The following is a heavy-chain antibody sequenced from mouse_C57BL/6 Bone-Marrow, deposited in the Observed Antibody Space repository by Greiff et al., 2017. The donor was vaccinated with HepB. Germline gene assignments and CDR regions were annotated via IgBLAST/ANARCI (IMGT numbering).Heavy chain of an antibody. J-gene: IGHJ3*01. CDR2: LVTISGGT. CDR1: GYTFTSYW. Sequence: QVQLQQPGAGLVKPGASVKLSCKASGYTFTSYWMHWVRQRPGRGLEWIGRLVTISGGTKYNEKLKSKSTLTVDKPTRTVYMQLSSLTSEDTAVYYCAREYYSGISAWFAYWGQGTLVTVSA. CDR3: AREYYSGISAWFAY. V-gene: IGHV1-72*01. D-gene: IGHD1-1*01.